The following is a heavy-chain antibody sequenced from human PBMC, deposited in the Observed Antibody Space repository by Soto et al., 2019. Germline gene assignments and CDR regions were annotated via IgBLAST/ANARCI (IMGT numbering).Heavy chain of an antibody. CDR1: GDGVSSNSAA. V-gene: IGHV6-1*01. Sequence: PSQTLSLTCAISGDGVSSNSAAWNWIRQSPSRGLEWLGRTYYRSKWYNDYAVSVKSRITINPDTSKNQFSLQLNSVTPEDTAVYYCARGGDGDLRYYYYGMDVWGQGTTVTISS. J-gene: IGHJ6*02. CDR2: TYYRSKWYN. CDR3: ARGGDGDLRYYYYGMDV. D-gene: IGHD2-21*01.